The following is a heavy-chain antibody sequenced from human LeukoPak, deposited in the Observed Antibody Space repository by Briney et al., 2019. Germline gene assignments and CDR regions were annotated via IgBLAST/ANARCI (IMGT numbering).Heavy chain of an antibody. Sequence: GGSLRLSCAASGFTFSSYDMNWVRQAPGKGLEWVSSISSSSNYIHYADSVKGRFTISRDNAKNSLYLQMNSLRAEDTAVYYCAEGWDRDVLLWFGELISWGQGTLVTVSS. D-gene: IGHD3-10*01. CDR2: ISSSSNYI. V-gene: IGHV3-21*01. J-gene: IGHJ4*02. CDR3: AEGWDRDVLLWFGELIS. CDR1: GFTFSSYD.